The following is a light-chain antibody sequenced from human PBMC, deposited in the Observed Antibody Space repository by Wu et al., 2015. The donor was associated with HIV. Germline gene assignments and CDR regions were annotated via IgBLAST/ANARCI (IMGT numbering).Light chain of an antibody. CDR3: QKYNTAPWT. V-gene: IGKV1-27*01. CDR1: QGITNY. CDR2: AAS. J-gene: IGKJ1*01. Sequence: EIQMTQSPSSLSASVGDRVTITCRASQGITNYLAWYQQKPGKVPKVLIYAASTLQSGAPSRFSGSGSGTDFTLTISSLQPEDVATXYCQKYNTAPWTFGQGTRWKSN.